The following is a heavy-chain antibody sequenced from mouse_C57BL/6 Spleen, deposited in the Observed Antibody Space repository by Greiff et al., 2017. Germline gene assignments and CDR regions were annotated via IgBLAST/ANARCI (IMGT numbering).Heavy chain of an antibody. CDR3: ARHEEGVWSPYWYFDV. V-gene: IGHV1-62-2*01. Sequence: ESGAELVKPGASVKLSCKASGYTFTEYTIHWVKQRSGQGLEWIGWFYPGSGSIKYNEKFKDKATLTADKSSSTVYMELSRLTSEDSAVYFCARHEEGVWSPYWYFDVWGTGTTVTVSS. CDR2: FYPGSGSI. J-gene: IGHJ1*03. D-gene: IGHD2-10*02. CDR1: GYTFTEYT.